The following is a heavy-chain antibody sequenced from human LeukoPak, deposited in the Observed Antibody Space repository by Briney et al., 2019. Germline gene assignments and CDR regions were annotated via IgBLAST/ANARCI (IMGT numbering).Heavy chain of an antibody. J-gene: IGHJ4*02. CDR2: IYYSGST. CDR3: ARHNRGGYYDSSGYDY. Sequence: ASETLSVTCTVSGGSISSSSYYWGWIRQPPGKGLEWIGSIYYSGSTYYNPSLKSRVTISVDTSKNQFSLKLSSVTAADTAVYYCARHNRGGYYDSSGYDYWGQGTLVTVSS. D-gene: IGHD3-22*01. CDR1: GGSISSSSYY. V-gene: IGHV4-39*01.